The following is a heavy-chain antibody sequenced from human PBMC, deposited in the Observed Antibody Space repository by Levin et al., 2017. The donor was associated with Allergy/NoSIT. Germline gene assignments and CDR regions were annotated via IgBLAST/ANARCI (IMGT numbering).Heavy chain of an antibody. CDR1: GGSISSYY. CDR3: ARGEAGYSSSWYYFDY. CDR2: IYYSGST. Sequence: SQTLSLTCTVSGGSISSYYWSWIRQPPGKGLEWIGYIYYSGSTNYNPSLKSRVTISVDTSKNQFSLKLSSVTAADTAVYYCARGEAGYSSSWYYFDYWGQGTLVTVSS. J-gene: IGHJ4*02. D-gene: IGHD6-13*01. V-gene: IGHV4-59*01.